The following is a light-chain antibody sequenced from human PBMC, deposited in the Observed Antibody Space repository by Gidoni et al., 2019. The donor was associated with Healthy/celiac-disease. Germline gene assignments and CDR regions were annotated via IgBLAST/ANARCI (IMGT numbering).Light chain of an antibody. V-gene: IGKV1-39*01. CDR1: QSISSY. J-gene: IGKJ4*01. CDR2: AAS. CDR3: QQSYSTPPVT. Sequence: DIQMTQSPSSLSASVGDRVTITCRASQSISSYLNWYQQKPGKAPKLLIYAASSLQSGVPSRFIGSGSGTDFTLTISSLQPEDFATYSCQQSYSTPPVTFXGXTKVEIK.